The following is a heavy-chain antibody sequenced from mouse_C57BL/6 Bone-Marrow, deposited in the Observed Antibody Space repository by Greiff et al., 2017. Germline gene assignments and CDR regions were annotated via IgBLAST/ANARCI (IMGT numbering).Heavy chain of an antibody. J-gene: IGHJ2*01. CDR3: ARRWRGVYFDY. V-gene: IGHV5-12*01. Sequence: EVQVVESGGGLVQPGGSLKLSCAASGFTFSDYYMYWVRQTPEKRLEWVAYISNGGGSTYYPDTVKGRFTISRDNAKNTLYLQMSRLKSEDTAMYYCARRWRGVYFDYWGQGTTLTVSS. CDR2: ISNGGGST. CDR1: GFTFSDYY.